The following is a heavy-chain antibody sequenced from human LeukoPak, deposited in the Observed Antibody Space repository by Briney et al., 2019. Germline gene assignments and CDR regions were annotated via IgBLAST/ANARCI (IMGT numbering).Heavy chain of an antibody. Sequence: SETLSLTCTVSGGSIRSYYGSWIRQPPGKGLEWIGYIYYSGSTNYNPSLKSRVTISVDTSKNQFSMRLSSVTAADTAVSYCAKKQQSSGMAFDIWGQGTMVTVSS. CDR2: IYYSGST. D-gene: IGHD1/OR15-1a*01. J-gene: IGHJ3*02. CDR3: AKKQQSSGMAFDI. V-gene: IGHV4-59*13. CDR1: GGSIRSYY.